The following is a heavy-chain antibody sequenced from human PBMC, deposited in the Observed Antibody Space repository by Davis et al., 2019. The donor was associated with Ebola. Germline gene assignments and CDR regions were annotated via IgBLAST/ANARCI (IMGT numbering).Heavy chain of an antibody. CDR1: GYTLTELS. Sequence: AASVKVSCKVSGYTLTELSMHWVRQAPGEGLEWMASFDPEDGETLYAEKFRGRVTMTEDTSTDTAYMELSSLRSDDTAVYYCARDLRVGATKEWGQGTLVTVSS. CDR3: ARDLRVGATKE. V-gene: IGHV1-24*01. J-gene: IGHJ4*02. D-gene: IGHD1-26*01. CDR2: FDPEDGET.